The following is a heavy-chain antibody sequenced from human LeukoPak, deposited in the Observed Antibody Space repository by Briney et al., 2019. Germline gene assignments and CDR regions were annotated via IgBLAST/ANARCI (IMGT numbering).Heavy chain of an antibody. V-gene: IGHV4-59*01. CDR3: ARGPNRMPDY. CDR1: GGSISSYY. Sequence: PSETLSLTCTVSGGSISSYYWSWIRQPPGKGLEWIGYIYYSGSTNYNPSLKSRVTISVDTSKNQFSLKLSSVTAADTAVYYCARGPNRMPDYWGQGTLVTVSS. J-gene: IGHJ4*02. D-gene: IGHD1-14*01. CDR2: IYYSGST.